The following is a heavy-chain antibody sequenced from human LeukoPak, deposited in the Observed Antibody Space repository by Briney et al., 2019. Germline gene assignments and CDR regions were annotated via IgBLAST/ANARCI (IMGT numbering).Heavy chain of an antibody. Sequence: SVKVSCKASGGTFSSYAISWVRQAPGQGLEWMGGITPIFGTANYAQKFQGRVTITADESTSTAYMELSSLRSEDTAVYYCARVQLSYCSSTSCYEFDYWGQGTLVTVSS. CDR1: GGTFSSYA. V-gene: IGHV1-69*13. CDR3: ARVQLSYCSSTSCYEFDY. CDR2: ITPIFGTA. D-gene: IGHD2-2*01. J-gene: IGHJ4*02.